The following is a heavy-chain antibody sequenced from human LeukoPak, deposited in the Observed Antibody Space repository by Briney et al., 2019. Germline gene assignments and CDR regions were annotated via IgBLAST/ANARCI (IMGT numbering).Heavy chain of an antibody. D-gene: IGHD6-6*01. Sequence: GGSLRLSCAASGFTFSTYSMNWVRQAPGKGLEWVSSISSSSSYIYYADSVKGRFTISRDNAKNSLYLQMNSLRAEDTAVYYGAEDIIAARLLGYWGQETLVTVSS. J-gene: IGHJ4*02. V-gene: IGHV3-21*01. CDR2: ISSSSSYI. CDR1: GFTFSTYS. CDR3: AEDIIAARLLGY.